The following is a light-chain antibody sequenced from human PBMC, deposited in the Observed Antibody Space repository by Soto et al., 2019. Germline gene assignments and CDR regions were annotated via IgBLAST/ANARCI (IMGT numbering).Light chain of an antibody. CDR1: QSVSSN. CDR2: GAS. CDR3: QQYNKWPPYT. J-gene: IGKJ2*01. Sequence: EIVMTQSPANLYVSPGEIATLSCRASQSVSSNLAWYQQKPGQGPRLLIYGASTRATGIPARFSGSGSGTEFTLTISSLQSEDFAVYYCQQYNKWPPYTFGQGTKVEIK. V-gene: IGKV3-15*01.